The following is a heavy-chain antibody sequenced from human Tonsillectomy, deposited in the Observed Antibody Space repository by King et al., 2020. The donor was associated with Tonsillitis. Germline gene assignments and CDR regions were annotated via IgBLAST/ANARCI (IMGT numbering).Heavy chain of an antibody. CDR1: GGAISRGDYY. V-gene: IGHV4-30-4*01. CDR2: IYYRGST. Sequence: VQLQESGPGLVKPSQTLSLTCTVSGGAISRGDYYWSWIRQPPGKGLEWIGYIYYRGSTYYNPSLKSRVTISVDTSKNQFSLNLSSVTAADTAVFYCAVYYDSTGYYYVHWFDPWGQGTLVTVSS. J-gene: IGHJ5*02. D-gene: IGHD3-22*01. CDR3: AVYYDSTGYYYVHWFDP.